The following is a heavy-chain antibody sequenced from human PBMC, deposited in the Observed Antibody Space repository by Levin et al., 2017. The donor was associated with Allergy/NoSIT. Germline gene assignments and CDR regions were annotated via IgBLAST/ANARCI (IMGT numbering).Heavy chain of an antibody. CDR3: ARVRDFWSGSVYYMDV. CDR1: GYTFTSYG. Sequence: GGSLRLSCKASGYTFTSYGISWVRQAPGQGLEWMGWISAYNGNTNYAQKLQGRVTMTTDTSTSTAYMELRSLRSDDTAVYYCARVRDFWSGSVYYMDVWGKGTTVTVSS. J-gene: IGHJ6*03. V-gene: IGHV1-18*01. D-gene: IGHD3-3*01. CDR2: ISAYNGNT.